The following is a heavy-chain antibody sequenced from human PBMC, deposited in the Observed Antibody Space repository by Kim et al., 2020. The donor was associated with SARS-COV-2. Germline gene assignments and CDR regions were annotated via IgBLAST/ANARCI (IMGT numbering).Heavy chain of an antibody. CDR3: ASSGSYSSFDY. V-gene: IGHV3-33*08. Sequence: GGSLRLSCAASGFTFSSYGMHWVRQAPGKGLEWVAVIWYDGSKTYYADSVRGRFTISRDNYKNTLYLQMNSLRAEDTAVYYCASSGSYSSFDYWGQGTLVTVSS. CDR1: GFTFSSYG. CDR2: IWYDGSKT. D-gene: IGHD1-26*01. J-gene: IGHJ4*02.